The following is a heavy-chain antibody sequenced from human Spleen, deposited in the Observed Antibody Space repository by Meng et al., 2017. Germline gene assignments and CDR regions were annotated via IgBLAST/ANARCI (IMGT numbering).Heavy chain of an antibody. D-gene: IGHD6-19*01. Sequence: QPQLQESGPGLVKTSAALSLSCSVAGGAIRTSGYSWGWIRQPPGKGLEWIGSIGHSGTTYYTPSLKSRVTVSIDTSRNQFSLWLTSVTAADTAVYYCVRSSAWVITGFDPWGQGTLVTVSS. CDR1: GGAIRTSGYS. CDR3: VRSSAWVITGFDP. J-gene: IGHJ5*02. CDR2: IGHSGTT. V-gene: IGHV4-39*01.